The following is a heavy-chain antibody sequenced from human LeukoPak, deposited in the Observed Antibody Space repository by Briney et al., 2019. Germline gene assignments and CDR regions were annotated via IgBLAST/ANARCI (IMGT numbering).Heavy chain of an antibody. CDR1: GFTFSSYW. CDR3: ARVRSGSSYYYYYMDV. CDR2: IKQDGSEK. V-gene: IGHV3-7*01. D-gene: IGHD6-13*01. J-gene: IGHJ6*03. Sequence: PGGSLRLSCAASGFTFSSYWMSWVRQAPGKGLEWVANIKQDGSEKYHVDSVKGRFTISRDNAKNSLYLQMISLRAEDTAVYYCARVRSGSSYYYYYMDVWGQGTTVTVSS.